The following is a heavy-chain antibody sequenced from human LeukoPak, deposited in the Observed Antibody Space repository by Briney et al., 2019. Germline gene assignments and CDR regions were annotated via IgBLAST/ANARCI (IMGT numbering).Heavy chain of an antibody. V-gene: IGHV3-21*01. CDR1: GFTFSSYS. CDR2: ISSSSSYI. Sequence: PGGSLRLSCAASGFTFSSYSMNWVRQAPGKGLEWVSSISSSSSYIYYADSVKGRFTISRDNAKNSLYLQMNSLRAEDTAVYYCARDHEYSYCFDYWGQGTLVTVSS. D-gene: IGHD5-18*01. CDR3: ARDHEYSYCFDY. J-gene: IGHJ4*02.